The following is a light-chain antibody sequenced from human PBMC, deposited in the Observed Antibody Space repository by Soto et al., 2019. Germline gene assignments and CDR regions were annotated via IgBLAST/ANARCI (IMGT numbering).Light chain of an antibody. Sequence: DIQMTPSPSSLSASVGDTVNITCRSSQRISDYLNWYQQIPGKAPKLLIYAASTLQSGVPSRFGGSGFGTDFTLTISSLQPEDFATYYCQQSYSMPLTFGGGTKVDIK. V-gene: IGKV1-39*01. CDR3: QQSYSMPLT. J-gene: IGKJ4*01. CDR1: QRISDY. CDR2: AAS.